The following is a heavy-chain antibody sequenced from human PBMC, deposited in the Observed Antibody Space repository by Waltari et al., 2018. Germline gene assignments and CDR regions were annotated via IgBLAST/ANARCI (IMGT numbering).Heavy chain of an antibody. J-gene: IGHJ4*02. CDR1: GGTFSSYA. Sequence: QVQLVQSGAEVKKPGSSVKVSCKASGGTFSSYAISWVRQAPGQGLEWMGGIIPILGIANYAQKVQGRVTITADKSTSTAYMELSSLRSEDTAVYYCASAADTAMVLGFDYWGQGTLVTVSS. CDR3: ASAADTAMVLGFDY. CDR2: IIPILGIA. D-gene: IGHD5-18*01. V-gene: IGHV1-69*10.